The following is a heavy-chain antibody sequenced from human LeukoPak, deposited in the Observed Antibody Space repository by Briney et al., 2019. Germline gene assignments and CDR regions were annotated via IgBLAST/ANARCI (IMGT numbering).Heavy chain of an antibody. J-gene: IGHJ6*03. CDR3: ARAGYSSSWYLGDYYYYYMDV. CDR2: IKQDGSEK. Sequence: PGGSLRLSCAASGFTFSSYWMSWVRQAPGKGLEWVANIKQDGSEKYYVDSVKGRFTISRDNAKNSLYLQMNSLRAEDTAVYYCARAGYSSSWYLGDYYYYYMDVWGKGTTVTVSS. CDR1: GFTFSSYW. D-gene: IGHD6-13*01. V-gene: IGHV3-7*01.